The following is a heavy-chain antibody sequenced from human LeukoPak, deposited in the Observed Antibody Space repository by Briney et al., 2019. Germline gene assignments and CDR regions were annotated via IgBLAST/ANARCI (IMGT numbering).Heavy chain of an antibody. D-gene: IGHD6-19*01. CDR2: IYSGGST. V-gene: IGHV3-66*01. Sequence: GGSLRLSCAASGFTVSSNYMSWVRHAPGKGLEWASVIYSGGSTYYADCVEGRFTISRDNSKNTLYLQMNSLRAEDTAVYYCAREQWRQYYYGMDVWGQGTTVTVSS. CDR1: GFTVSSNY. J-gene: IGHJ6*02. CDR3: AREQWRQYYYGMDV.